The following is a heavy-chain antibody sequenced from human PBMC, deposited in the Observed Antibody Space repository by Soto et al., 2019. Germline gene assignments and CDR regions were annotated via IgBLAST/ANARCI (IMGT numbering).Heavy chain of an antibody. V-gene: IGHV4-38-2*01. D-gene: IGHD3-22*01. CDR1: GYSISSGYY. J-gene: IGHJ4*02. CDR3: ARVQGDSSGYYFLDY. CDR2: IYHSGST. Sequence: SETLSLTCAVSGYSISSGYYWGWIRQPPGKGLEWIGSIYHSGSTYYNPSLKSRVTISVDTSKNQFSLKLSSVTAADTAVYYCARVQGDSSGYYFLDYWGQGTLVTVSS.